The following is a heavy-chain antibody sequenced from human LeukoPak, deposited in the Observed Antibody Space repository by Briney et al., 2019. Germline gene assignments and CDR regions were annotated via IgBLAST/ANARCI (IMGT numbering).Heavy chain of an antibody. CDR3: VKEANGFDM. CDR1: GFTFSSHP. V-gene: IGHV3-30*04. CDR2: IANDGRFT. J-gene: IGHJ3*02. Sequence: GRSLRLSCAASGFTFSSHPMNWVGQAPGKGLEWVAVIANDGRFTHYADSVKGRFTISRDNSKSTLEMQMNSLRAEDTALYYCVKEANGFDMWGLGTMVTVSS. D-gene: IGHD2-8*01.